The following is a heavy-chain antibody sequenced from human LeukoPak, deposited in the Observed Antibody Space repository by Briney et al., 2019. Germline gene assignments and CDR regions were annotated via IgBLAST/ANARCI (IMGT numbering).Heavy chain of an antibody. D-gene: IGHD3-22*01. CDR1: GYTFTSYY. J-gene: IGHJ4*02. CDR3: ARDSEDGYYDSSGYYGLFDY. Sequence: ASVKVSCKASGYTFTSYYMHWVRQAPGQGLEWMGWISAYNGNTNYAQKLQGRVTMTTDTSTSTAYMELRSLRSDDTAVYYCARDSEDGYYDSSGYYGLFDYWGQGTLVTVSS. CDR2: ISAYNGNT. V-gene: IGHV1-18*04.